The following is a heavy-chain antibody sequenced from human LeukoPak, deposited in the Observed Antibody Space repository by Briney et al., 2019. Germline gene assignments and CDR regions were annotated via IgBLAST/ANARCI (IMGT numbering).Heavy chain of an antibody. J-gene: IGHJ4*02. CDR3: AKGPWEQRYLAY. Sequence: GGSLRLSCAASGFTFSSSSMNWVRQAPGKGLEWVSSISYSSAYIYYADSVKGRFTISRDTSKKKLFLQMNSLRAEDTAVYYCAKGPWEQRYLAYWGQGTLVTVSS. CDR1: GFTFSSSS. V-gene: IGHV3-21*01. CDR2: ISYSSAYI. D-gene: IGHD6-25*01.